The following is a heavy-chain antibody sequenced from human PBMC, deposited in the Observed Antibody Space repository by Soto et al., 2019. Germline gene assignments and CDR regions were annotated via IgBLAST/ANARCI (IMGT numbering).Heavy chain of an antibody. D-gene: IGHD2-15*01. CDR3: APLSVSLSGPYGIHV. CDR1: GYSVTSSDYY. Sequence: EALSLTCSVSGYSVTSSDYYWAWIRQPPGKGLEWIGSMFYSGLTYYNPPLKTRVTLSVDTSRNQFSVRLNSVTDADTAVYYCAPLSVSLSGPYGIHVWGQGTTVTVSS. V-gene: IGHV4-39*01. CDR2: MFYSGLT. J-gene: IGHJ6*02.